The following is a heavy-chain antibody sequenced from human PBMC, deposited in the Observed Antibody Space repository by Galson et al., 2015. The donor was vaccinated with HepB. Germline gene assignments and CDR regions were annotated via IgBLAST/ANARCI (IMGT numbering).Heavy chain of an antibody. J-gene: IGHJ3*02. CDR1: GFTFSSYA. D-gene: IGHD3-22*01. CDR3: ARDIRATYYYDSSGYYSPDYAFDI. Sequence: SLRLSCAASGFTFSSYAMHWVRQAPGKGLEWVAVISYDGSNKYYADSVKGRFTISRDNSKNTLYLQMNSLRAEDTAVYYCARDIRATYYYDSSGYYSPDYAFDIWGQGTMVTVSS. V-gene: IGHV3-30*04. CDR2: ISYDGSNK.